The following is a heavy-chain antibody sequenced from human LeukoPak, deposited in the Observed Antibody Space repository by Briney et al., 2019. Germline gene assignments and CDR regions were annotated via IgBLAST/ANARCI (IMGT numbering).Heavy chain of an antibody. Sequence: ASVKVSCKVSGYTLTELSMHWVRQAPGKGLEWMGGFDPEDGEIIYAQKFQGRVTMTEDTSTDTAYMELTSLRSEDTAVYYCARGITIFGAFDIWGQGTMVTVSS. D-gene: IGHD3-10*02. CDR1: GYTLTELS. CDR2: FDPEDGEI. CDR3: ARGITIFGAFDI. J-gene: IGHJ3*02. V-gene: IGHV1-24*01.